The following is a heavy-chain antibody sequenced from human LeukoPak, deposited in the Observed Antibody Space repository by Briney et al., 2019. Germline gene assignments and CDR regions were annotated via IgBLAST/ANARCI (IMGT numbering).Heavy chain of an antibody. J-gene: IGHJ6*03. CDR2: INHSGST. CDR1: GGSFSGYY. CDR3: ARDPRVTPVNYYYYYYMDV. D-gene: IGHD2-21*02. V-gene: IGHV4-34*01. Sequence: SETLSLTCAVYGGSFSGYYWSWIRQPPGKGLEWIGEINHSGSTNYNPSLKSRVTISVDTSKNQFSLKLSSVTAADTAVYDCARDPRVTPVNYYYYYYMDVWGKGTTVTVSS.